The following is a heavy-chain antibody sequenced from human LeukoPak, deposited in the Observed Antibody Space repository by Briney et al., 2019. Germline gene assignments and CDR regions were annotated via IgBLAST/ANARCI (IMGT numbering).Heavy chain of an antibody. V-gene: IGHV3-53*01. D-gene: IGHD4-17*01. CDR1: GFTFSSYA. CDR3: ARTSADYGEVLFDY. CDR2: IYSGGST. Sequence: PGGSLILSCAASGFTFSSYAMSWVRQAPGKGLEWVSVIYSGGSTYYADSVKGRFTVSRDNSKNTLYLQMNSLRAEDTAVYYCARTSADYGEVLFDYWGQGTLVTVSS. J-gene: IGHJ4*02.